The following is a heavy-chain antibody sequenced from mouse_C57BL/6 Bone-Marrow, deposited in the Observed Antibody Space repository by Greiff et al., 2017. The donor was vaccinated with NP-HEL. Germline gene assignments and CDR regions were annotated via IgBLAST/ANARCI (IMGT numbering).Heavy chain of an antibody. V-gene: IGHV5-6*01. CDR1: GFTFSSYG. Sequence: EVNVVESGGDLVKPGGSLKLSCAASGFTFSSYGMSWVRQTPDKRLEWVATISSGGSYTYYPDSVKGRFTISRDNATNTLYLQMSSLKSEDTAMYYCASTYDYDVAWVAYWGQGTLVTVSA. J-gene: IGHJ3*01. CDR3: ASTYDYDVAWVAY. CDR2: ISSGGSYT. D-gene: IGHD2-4*01.